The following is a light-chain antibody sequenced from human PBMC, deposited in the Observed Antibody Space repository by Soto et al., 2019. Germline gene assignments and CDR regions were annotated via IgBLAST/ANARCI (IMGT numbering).Light chain of an antibody. J-gene: IGKJ5*01. Sequence: EIVLTQSPATLSLSPGARATLSCRASQSISFYLTWYKHKPGQAPRLLIYDASNRATGIPARFSGSGYGTDFTLTISSLEPEDFAVYYCQQRSNWPTFGQGTRLEI. V-gene: IGKV3-11*01. CDR2: DAS. CDR1: QSISFY. CDR3: QQRSNWPT.